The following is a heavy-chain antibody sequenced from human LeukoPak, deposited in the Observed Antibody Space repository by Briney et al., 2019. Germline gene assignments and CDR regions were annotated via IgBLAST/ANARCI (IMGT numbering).Heavy chain of an antibody. J-gene: IGHJ4*02. CDR3: AKDGEWEHDY. CDR1: GFTFSSYG. V-gene: IGHV3-30*18. Sequence: GGSLRLSCAASGFTFSSYGMHWVRQAPGKGLEWVAVISYDGSNKYYADSVKGRFTISRDNSKNTLYLQMNSLRAEDTAVYYCAKDGEWEHDYWGQGTLVTVSS. D-gene: IGHD1-26*01. CDR2: ISYDGSNK.